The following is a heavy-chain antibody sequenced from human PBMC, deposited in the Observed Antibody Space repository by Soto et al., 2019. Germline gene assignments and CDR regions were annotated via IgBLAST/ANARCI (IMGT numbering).Heavy chain of an antibody. J-gene: IGHJ4*02. Sequence: QVQLVQSGAEVKKPGASVKVSCKASGYTFTSYAMHWVRQAPGQRLEWMVWINAGNGNTKYSQKFQSRVTLTRDTSASTAYMELSSLRSEDTAVYYCARDLGGWPDYWGQGTLVTVSS. CDR3: ARDLGGWPDY. CDR1: GYTFTSYA. CDR2: INAGNGNT. D-gene: IGHD2-15*01. V-gene: IGHV1-3*01.